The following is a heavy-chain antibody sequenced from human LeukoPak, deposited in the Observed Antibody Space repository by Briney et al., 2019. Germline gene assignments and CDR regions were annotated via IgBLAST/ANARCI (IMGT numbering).Heavy chain of an antibody. D-gene: IGHD3-22*01. V-gene: IGHV4-4*02. J-gene: IGHJ4*02. CDR2: IYHSGNT. CDR1: GGSISRTNW. Sequence: SETLPLTCAVSGGSISRTNWWSWVRQPPGKGLEWIGEIYHSGNTNYNPSLKSRVTISVDKSKNQFSLKLSSVTAADTAVYYCARDAYDSSGYSFDYWGQGTLVTVSS. CDR3: ARDAYDSSGYSFDY.